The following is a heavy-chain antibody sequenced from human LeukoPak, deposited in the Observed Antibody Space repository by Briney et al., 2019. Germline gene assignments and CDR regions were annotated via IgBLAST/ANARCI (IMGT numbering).Heavy chain of an antibody. V-gene: IGHV4-59*08. CDR2: IYYSGST. CDR3: ARANLGDYYDSSGLPEYFQH. CDR1: GGSISSYY. D-gene: IGHD3-22*01. J-gene: IGHJ1*01. Sequence: SETLSLTCTVSGGSISSYYWSWIRQPPGKGLERIGYIYYSGSTNYNPSLKSRVTISVDTSKNQFSLKLSSVTAADTAVYYCARANLGDYYDSSGLPEYFQHWGQGTLVTVSS.